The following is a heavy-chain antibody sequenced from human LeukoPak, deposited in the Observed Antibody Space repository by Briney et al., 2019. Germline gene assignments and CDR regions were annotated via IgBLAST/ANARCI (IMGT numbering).Heavy chain of an antibody. CDR1: GGTFSSYA. D-gene: IGHD2-2*01. V-gene: IGHV1-69*13. J-gene: IGHJ4*02. Sequence: SVKVSCKASGGTFSSYAISWVRQAPGRGLEWMGGIIPIFGTANYAQKFQGRVTITADESTSTAYMELSSLRSEDTAVYYCAREGVVPAATMDYWGQGTLVTVSS. CDR3: AREGVVPAATMDY. CDR2: IIPIFGTA.